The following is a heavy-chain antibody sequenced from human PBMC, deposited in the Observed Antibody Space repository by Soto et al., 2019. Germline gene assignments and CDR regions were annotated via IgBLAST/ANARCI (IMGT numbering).Heavy chain of an antibody. Sequence: SETLSLTCDVSGDSISTYYWRWIRHPPGKGLEWIGYVYYSGSTLYNPSLESRVTLSIDMSKKQVSLKLNSVIAADTAVYYCARIRMIESWIDYWGHGTPVTVSS. V-gene: IGHV4-59*01. CDR3: ARIRMIESWIDY. CDR1: GDSISTYY. CDR2: VYYSGST. J-gene: IGHJ4*01. D-gene: IGHD2-21*01.